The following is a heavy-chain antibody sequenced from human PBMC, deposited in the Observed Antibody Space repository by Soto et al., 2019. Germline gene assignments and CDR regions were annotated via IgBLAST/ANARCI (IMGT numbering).Heavy chain of an antibody. V-gene: IGHV1-69*01. CDR1: GGTFSSYA. J-gene: IGHJ4*02. D-gene: IGHD2-2*01. Sequence: QVQLVQSGAEVKKPGSSVKVSCKASGGTFSSYAISWVRQAPGQGREWMGGIIPIFGTANYAQKFKGRVTITADDTTSKAYMELSRLRSEETAVYYCASPGGYCSSTSFSTMYYFDYWGQGTLVTVSS. CDR2: IIPIFGTA. CDR3: ASPGGYCSSTSFSTMYYFDY.